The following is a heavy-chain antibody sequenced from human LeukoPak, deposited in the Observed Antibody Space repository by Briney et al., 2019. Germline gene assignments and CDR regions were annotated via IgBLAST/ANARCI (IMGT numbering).Heavy chain of an antibody. J-gene: IGHJ6*02. CDR1: GFTFSSYA. V-gene: IGHV3-66*01. D-gene: IGHD7-27*01. CDR2: IYSGGST. Sequence: GGSLRLSCAASGFTFSSYAMSWVRQAPGKGLEWVSVIYSGGSTYYADSVKGRFTISRDNSKNTLYLQMNSLRAEDTAVYYCAREPTGEFYYYYGMDVWGQGTTVTVSS. CDR3: AREPTGEFYYYYGMDV.